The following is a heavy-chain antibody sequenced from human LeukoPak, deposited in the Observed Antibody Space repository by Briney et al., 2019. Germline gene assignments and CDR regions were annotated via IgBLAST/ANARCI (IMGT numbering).Heavy chain of an antibody. Sequence: GGSLRLSCAASGFSFSNFAMSWVRQAPGKGLEWVSAISGSFGGTYYADSVKGRFAISRDNSKNTLYLQMNSLRAEDTAVYYCVQEGPRGLAFDIWGQGTKVTVSS. CDR3: VQEGPRGLAFDI. V-gene: IGHV3-23*01. CDR1: GFSFSNFA. J-gene: IGHJ3*02. CDR2: ISGSFGGT.